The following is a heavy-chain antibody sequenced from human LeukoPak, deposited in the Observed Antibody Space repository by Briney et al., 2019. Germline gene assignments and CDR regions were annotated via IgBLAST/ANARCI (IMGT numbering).Heavy chain of an antibody. D-gene: IGHD1-26*01. Sequence: SETLSLTCTVSGGSISSYYWSWVRQPPGKGLEWIGYIYYSGSTNYNPSLKSRVTISVDTSKNQFSLKLSSVTAADTAVYYCARDGPVSGSSPYYYYYYMDVWGKGTTVTVSS. CDR2: IYYSGST. J-gene: IGHJ6*03. CDR3: ARDGPVSGSSPYYYYYYMDV. V-gene: IGHV4-59*01. CDR1: GGSISSYY.